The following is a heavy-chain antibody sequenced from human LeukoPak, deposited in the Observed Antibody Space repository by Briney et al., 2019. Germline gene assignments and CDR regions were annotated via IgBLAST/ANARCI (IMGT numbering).Heavy chain of an antibody. D-gene: IGHD1-20*01. Sequence: AASVEVSCKASGYTFTGYYMHWVRQAPGQGLEWMGWINPNSGGTNYAQKFQGWVTMTRDTSISTAYMELSRLRSDDTAVYYCARGGITGTTRGPTRLNDAFDIWGQGTMVTVSS. J-gene: IGHJ3*02. CDR2: INPNSGGT. V-gene: IGHV1-2*04. CDR3: ARGGITGTTRGPTRLNDAFDI. CDR1: GYTFTGYY.